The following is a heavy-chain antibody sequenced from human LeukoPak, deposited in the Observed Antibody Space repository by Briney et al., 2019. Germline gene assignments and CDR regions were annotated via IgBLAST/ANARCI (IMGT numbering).Heavy chain of an antibody. CDR3: ARHRYCSGGSCTDFDY. D-gene: IGHD2-15*01. J-gene: IGHJ4*02. V-gene: IGHV5-51*01. Sequence: GESLKISCKGSGYSFTSYWIGWVRQLPGKGLEWMGIIYPDDSYTRYSPSFQGQVTISADKSISTAYLQWSSLKASDTAMYYCARHRYCSGGSCTDFDYWGQGTLVTVSS. CDR1: GYSFTSYW. CDR2: IYPDDSYT.